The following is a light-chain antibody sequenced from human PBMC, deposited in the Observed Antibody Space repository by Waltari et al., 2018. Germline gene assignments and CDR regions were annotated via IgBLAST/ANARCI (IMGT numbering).Light chain of an antibody. CDR1: TNDLGSYNY. V-gene: IGLV2-11*01. Sequence: SALTQPRSVSGSPGQSVTISCPGTTNDLGSYNYVSWYQQPPGKAPKLIILDVTKRPSGVPGRLAGSKSGNTASLTISGLRAEDEAEYYCCSYAGSYTWVFGGGTKLTVV. J-gene: IGLJ3*02. CDR2: DVT. CDR3: CSYAGSYTWV.